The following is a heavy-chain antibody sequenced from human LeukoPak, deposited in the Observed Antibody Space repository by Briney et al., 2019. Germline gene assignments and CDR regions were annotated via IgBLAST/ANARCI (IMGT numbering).Heavy chain of an antibody. CDR3: ARDLRGSHFDY. Sequence: SQTLSLTCTVSGGSISSGSYYWSWIRQPAGKGLEWIGRIYTSGSTNYNPSLKSRVTISVDTSKNQFSLKLSSVTAADTAVYYCARDLRGSHFDYWGQGTLVTVSS. CDR1: GGSISSGSYY. V-gene: IGHV4-61*02. D-gene: IGHD3-10*01. CDR2: IYTSGST. J-gene: IGHJ4*02.